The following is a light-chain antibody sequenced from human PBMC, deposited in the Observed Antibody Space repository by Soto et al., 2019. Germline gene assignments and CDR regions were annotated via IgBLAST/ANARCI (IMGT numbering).Light chain of an antibody. Sequence: QSVLTQPPSASGTPGQRVTISCSGSSSNLGSNTVNWYQQVPGTAPTLLIYSNNQRPSGVPDRFSGSKSGTSASLAVNGLQSEDEAHYYCAAWDDSLNGPLFGGGTKVTVL. CDR2: SNN. CDR3: AAWDDSLNGPL. J-gene: IGLJ3*02. CDR1: SSNLGSNT. V-gene: IGLV1-44*01.